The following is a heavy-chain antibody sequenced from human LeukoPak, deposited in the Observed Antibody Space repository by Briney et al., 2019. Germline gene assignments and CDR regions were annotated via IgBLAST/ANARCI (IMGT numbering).Heavy chain of an antibody. D-gene: IGHD2-8*01. J-gene: IGHJ3*02. CDR2: ISAYNGNT. CDR1: GYTFTSYY. V-gene: IGHV1-18*04. Sequence: GASVKVSCKASGYTFTSYYMHWVRQAPGQGLEWMGWISAYNGNTNYAQKLQGRVTMTTDTSTSTAYMELRSLRSDDTAVYYCARQRGGQYEDGFDIWGQGTMVTVSS. CDR3: ARQRGGQYEDGFDI.